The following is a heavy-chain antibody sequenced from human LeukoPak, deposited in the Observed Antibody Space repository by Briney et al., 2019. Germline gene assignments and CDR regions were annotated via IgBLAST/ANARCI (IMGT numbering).Heavy chain of an antibody. D-gene: IGHD3-3*01. CDR1: GFTFSSYG. Sequence: GGSLRLSCAASGFTFSSYGMSWVRQAPGKGLEWVSVISVSGNTYYADSVKGRFTISRENSKNTLYLQMNSLRAEDTAVYYCAKVYDLWSGYYSNFDYWGQGTLVTVSS. J-gene: IGHJ4*02. CDR2: ISVSGNT. V-gene: IGHV3-23*01. CDR3: AKVYDLWSGYYSNFDY.